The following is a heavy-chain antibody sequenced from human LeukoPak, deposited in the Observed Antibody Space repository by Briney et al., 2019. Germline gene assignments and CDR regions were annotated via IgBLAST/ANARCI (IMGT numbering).Heavy chain of an antibody. CDR3: SREWGNGNDLRPDS. J-gene: IGHJ4*02. V-gene: IGHV3-49*03. CDR2: IRSSIYGGTP. Sequence: GGSLRLSCTSSGFTFREFAVSWFRQAPGKGLEWVGFIRSSIYGGTPKAAASVKGRFIFSRDDSKGVAYLRMNSLKTDDTAVYYCSREWGNGNDLRPDSWGQGTLVTVSS. D-gene: IGHD1-1*01. CDR1: GFTFREFA.